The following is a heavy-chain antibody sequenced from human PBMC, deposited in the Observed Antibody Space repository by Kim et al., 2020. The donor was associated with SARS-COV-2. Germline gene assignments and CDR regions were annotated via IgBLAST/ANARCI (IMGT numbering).Heavy chain of an antibody. CDR2: FDPEDGET. D-gene: IGHD7-27*01. V-gene: IGHV1-24*01. CDR3: ATGGSVTGWSSRYFDL. CDR1: GYTLTELS. Sequence: ASVKVSCKVSGYTLTELSMHWVRQAPGKGLEWMGGFDPEDGETIYAQKFQGRVTMTEDTSTDTAYMELSSLRSEDTAVYYCATGGSVTGWSSRYFDLWGRGTLVTVSS. J-gene: IGHJ2*01.